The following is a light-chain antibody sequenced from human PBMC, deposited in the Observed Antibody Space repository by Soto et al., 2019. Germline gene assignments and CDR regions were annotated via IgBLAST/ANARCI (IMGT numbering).Light chain of an antibody. Sequence: SYELTQPLSVSVALGQTARITCGGNNIGSKNVHWYQQKPGQAPVLVIYRDSNRPSGIPERFSGSNSGNTATLTISRAQAGDEADYYCQVWDSSTVFGTGPKLTVL. CDR2: RDS. CDR3: QVWDSSTV. J-gene: IGLJ1*01. CDR1: NIGSKN. V-gene: IGLV3-9*01.